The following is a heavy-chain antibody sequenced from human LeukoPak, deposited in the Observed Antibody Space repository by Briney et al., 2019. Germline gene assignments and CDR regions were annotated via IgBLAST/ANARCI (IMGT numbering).Heavy chain of an antibody. Sequence: QASETLSLTCGVSGGSISSSNWWSWVRQPPGQGLEWIGEIYHSGSTNYNPSLKSRVTISVDKSKKQFSLKLSSVTAADTAVYYCARDKFPLVGATGDDAFDIWGQGTMVTVSS. CDR2: IYHSGST. D-gene: IGHD1-26*01. J-gene: IGHJ3*02. CDR1: GGSISSSNW. V-gene: IGHV4-4*02. CDR3: ARDKFPLVGATGDDAFDI.